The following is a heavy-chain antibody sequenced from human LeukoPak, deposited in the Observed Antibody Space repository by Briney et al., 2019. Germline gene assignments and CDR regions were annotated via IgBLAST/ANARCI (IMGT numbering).Heavy chain of an antibody. CDR2: IRYDGSNK. CDR3: ARDIQVSAWSGYEEMHYFDY. Sequence: GGSLRLSCAASGFTFSTYGMHWVRQAPGKGLEWVAFIRYDGSNKYYADSVKGRFTFSRDNAKNSLYLQMNSLRAEDTAVYYCARDIQVSAWSGYEEMHYFDYWGQGTLVTVSS. J-gene: IGHJ4*02. D-gene: IGHD5-12*01. V-gene: IGHV3-30*02. CDR1: GFTFSTYG.